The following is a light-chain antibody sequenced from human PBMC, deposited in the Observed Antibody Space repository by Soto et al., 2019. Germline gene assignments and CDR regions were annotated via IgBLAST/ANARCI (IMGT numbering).Light chain of an antibody. J-gene: IGKJ1*01. Sequence: IHMTQSPSSLSSSLGDRVTITCLASQGIRDDLGWYQQKPGKAPKLLIYAASRLQSGVSSRFSGSGSGTDFTLTISSLQPEDFATYYCLQDYTYPQTFGQGTKVDIK. CDR3: LQDYTYPQT. CDR1: QGIRDD. V-gene: IGKV1-6*01. CDR2: AAS.